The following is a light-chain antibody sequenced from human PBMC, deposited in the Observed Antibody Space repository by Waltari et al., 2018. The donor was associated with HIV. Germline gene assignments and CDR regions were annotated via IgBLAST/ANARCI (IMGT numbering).Light chain of an antibody. CDR1: QSVSTN. J-gene: IGKJ1*01. V-gene: IGKV3-15*01. Sequence: MTQSPSSLSASVGDRVTLSCRASQSVSTNLAWYQQKPGQAPRLLIYVASFTATDIPARFSASGSGTEFTLTINSLQSEDFAVYYCQHYSNWPPWTFGQGTRVEFK. CDR3: QHYSNWPPWT. CDR2: VAS.